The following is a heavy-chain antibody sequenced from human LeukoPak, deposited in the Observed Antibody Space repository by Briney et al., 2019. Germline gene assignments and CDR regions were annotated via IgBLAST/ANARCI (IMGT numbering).Heavy chain of an antibody. D-gene: IGHD3-3*01. Sequence: HTGGSLRLSCAASGFIFSSYGMHWVRQAPGKGLEWVAIIWHDGSDKYYADSVKGRFTISRDNSKNTLYLQMNSLRAEDTAVYFCTRQSENFSLDYWGQGTLVTVSS. CDR2: IWHDGSDK. V-gene: IGHV3-33*08. J-gene: IGHJ4*02. CDR3: TRQSENFSLDY. CDR1: GFIFSSYG.